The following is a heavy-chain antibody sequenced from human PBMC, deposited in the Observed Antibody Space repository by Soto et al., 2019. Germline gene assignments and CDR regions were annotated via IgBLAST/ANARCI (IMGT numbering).Heavy chain of an antibody. CDR3: ATIYCSGGSCYNYWYFDL. D-gene: IGHD2-15*01. Sequence: EVQLVESGGGLVQPGGSLRLSCAASGFTVSSNYMSWVRQAPGKGLEWVSVIYSGGSTYYADSVKGRFTISRHNSKNTLDLQMNSLRVEDTAVYYCATIYCSGGSCYNYWYFDLWGRDTLVTVSS. V-gene: IGHV3-53*04. J-gene: IGHJ2*01. CDR1: GFTVSSNY. CDR2: IYSGGST.